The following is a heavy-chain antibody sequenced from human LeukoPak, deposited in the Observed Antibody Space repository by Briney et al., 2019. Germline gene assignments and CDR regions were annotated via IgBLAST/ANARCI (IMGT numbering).Heavy chain of an antibody. CDR3: ARGSRHYGSGSYYPLAY. J-gene: IGHJ4*02. CDR1: GGSFSGYY. V-gene: IGHV4-34*01. Sequence: PSETLSLTCAVYGGSFSGYYWSWIRQPPGKGLEWIGEINHSGSTSYNPSLKSRVTISADTSKNQFSLRLSSVTAADTAVYYCARGSRHYGSGSYYPLAYWGQGTLVTVSS. CDR2: INHSGST. D-gene: IGHD3-10*01.